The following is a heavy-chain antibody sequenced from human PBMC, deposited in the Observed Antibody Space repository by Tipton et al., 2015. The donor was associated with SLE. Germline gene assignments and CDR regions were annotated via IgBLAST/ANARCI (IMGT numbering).Heavy chain of an antibody. CDR1: GGSFSGYY. V-gene: IGHV4-34*01. D-gene: IGHD3-16*01. CDR2: INHSVST. J-gene: IGHJ4*02. Sequence: TLSLTCAVYGGSFSGYYWSWIRQPPGKGLEWIGEINHSVSTTYNPSLKSRVTISVDTSKNQFSLKLSSVTAADTAVYYCARGLVGGGGFDYWGQGTLVTVSS. CDR3: ARGLVGGGGFDY.